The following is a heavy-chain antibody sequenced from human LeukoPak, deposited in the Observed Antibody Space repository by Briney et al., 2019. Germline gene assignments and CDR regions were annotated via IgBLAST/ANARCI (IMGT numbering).Heavy chain of an antibody. CDR1: GYTFTSYA. J-gene: IGHJ4*02. CDR2: INTNIGNP. V-gene: IGHV7-4-1*02. Sequence: ASVKVSCKASGYTFTSYAINWVRQAPGQGLEWMGWINTNIGNPTYVQGFTERFVFFLDSSVSTAYLQISSLKADDTAVYYCARELEGQQLAAFDYWGQGTLVTVSS. D-gene: IGHD6-13*01. CDR3: ARELEGQQLAAFDY.